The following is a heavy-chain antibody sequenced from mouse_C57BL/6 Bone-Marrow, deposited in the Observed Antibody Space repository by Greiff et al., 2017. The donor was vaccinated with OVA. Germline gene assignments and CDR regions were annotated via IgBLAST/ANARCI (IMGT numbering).Heavy chain of an antibody. V-gene: IGHV5-17*01. CDR3: ARLLRSFAY. D-gene: IGHD1-1*01. J-gene: IGHJ3*01. Sequence: EVMLVESGGGLVKPGGSLKLSCAASGFTFSDYGMHWVRQAPEKGLEWVAYISSGSSTIYYADTVKGRFTISRDNAKNTLFLQMTSLRSEDTAMYYCARLLRSFAYWGQGTLVTVSA. CDR2: ISSGSSTI. CDR1: GFTFSDYG.